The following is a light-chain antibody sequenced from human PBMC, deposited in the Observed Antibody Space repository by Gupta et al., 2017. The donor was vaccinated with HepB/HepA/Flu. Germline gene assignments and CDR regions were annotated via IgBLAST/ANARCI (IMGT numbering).Light chain of an antibody. CDR1: SSNVGNHV. Sequence: QSVLTQPPSVSGTPGQKDAISCSGGSSNVGNHVVNWYQQAPGTSPKLLIYSNDQRPSGVPGRFSGSKSGPSASLAISGLQSEDEAVYYCASWDFTLRGAVIGGGTSLTVL. V-gene: IGLV1-44*01. CDR3: ASWDFTLRGAV. J-gene: IGLJ2*01. CDR2: SND.